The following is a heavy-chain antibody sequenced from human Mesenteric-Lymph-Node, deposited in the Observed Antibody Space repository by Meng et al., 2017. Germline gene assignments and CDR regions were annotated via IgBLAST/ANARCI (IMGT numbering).Heavy chain of an antibody. CDR3: ARESSDYYDSSEAFDI. V-gene: IGHV3-33*01. CDR2: IWYDGSNK. Sequence: GESLKISCAASGFTFSSYGMHWVRQAPGKGLEWVAVIWYDGSNKYYADSVKGRFTISRDNSKNTLYLQMNSLRAEDTAVYYCARESSDYYDSSEAFDIWGQGTMVTVSS. CDR1: GFTFSSYG. J-gene: IGHJ3*02. D-gene: IGHD3-22*01.